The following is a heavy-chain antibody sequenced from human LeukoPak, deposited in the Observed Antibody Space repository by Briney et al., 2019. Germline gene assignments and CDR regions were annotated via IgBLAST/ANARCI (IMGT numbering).Heavy chain of an antibody. CDR3: ARADPTRYFDL. V-gene: IGHV1-46*01. Sequence: GASVKVSCKASGYTFTSYYMHWVQPAPGQGLEWMGIINPSCASTSFAQKFQVRVTMTRDTSTSTVYMELSSLRSEDTAVYYCARADPTRYFDLWGRGTLVTVSS. CDR2: INPSCAST. CDR1: GYTFTSYY. J-gene: IGHJ2*01.